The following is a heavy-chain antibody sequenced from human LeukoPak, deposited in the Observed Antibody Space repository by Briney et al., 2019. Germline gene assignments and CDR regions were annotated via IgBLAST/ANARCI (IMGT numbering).Heavy chain of an antibody. D-gene: IGHD3-9*01. CDR3: ARSLRYFDWSPSGY. J-gene: IGHJ4*02. CDR2: ISAYNGNT. Sequence: ASVKVSCKASGYTFTSYGISWVRQAPGQGLEWVGWISAYNGNTNYAQKLQGRVTMTTDTSASTAYMELRSLRSDDTAVYYCARSLRYFDWSPSGYWGQGTLVTVSS. V-gene: IGHV1-18*01. CDR1: GYTFTSYG.